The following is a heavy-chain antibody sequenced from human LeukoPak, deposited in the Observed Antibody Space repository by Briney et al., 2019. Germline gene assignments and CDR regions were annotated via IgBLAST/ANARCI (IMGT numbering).Heavy chain of an antibody. J-gene: IGHJ5*02. V-gene: IGHV1-2*02. CDR2: INPNSGGT. CDR1: GYTFTGYY. CDR3: ARDGDSSSWKSWFDP. D-gene: IGHD6-6*01. Sequence: ASVKVSCKASGYTFTGYYMHWVRQAPGQGLEWMGWINPNSGGTNYAQKFQGRVTMTRDTSISTAYMELSRLRSGDTAVYYCARDGDSSSWKSWFDPWGQGTLVTVSS.